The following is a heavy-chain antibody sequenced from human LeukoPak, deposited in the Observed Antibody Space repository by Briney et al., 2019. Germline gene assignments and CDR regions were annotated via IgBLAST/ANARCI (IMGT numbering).Heavy chain of an antibody. J-gene: IGHJ5*02. CDR1: GYSISTGYY. CDR3: ARVGSVVVVAALYPYNWFDP. V-gene: IGHV4-38-2*02. Sequence: SETLSLTCTVSGYSISTGYYWGWIRQPPGKGLEWIGSIYYSGSTYYNPSLKSRVTISVDTSKNQFSLKLSSVTAADTAVYYCARVGSVVVVAALYPYNWFDPWGQGTLVTVSS. CDR2: IYYSGST. D-gene: IGHD2-15*01.